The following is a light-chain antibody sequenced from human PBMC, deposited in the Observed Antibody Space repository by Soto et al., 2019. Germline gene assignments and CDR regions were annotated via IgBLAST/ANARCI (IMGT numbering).Light chain of an antibody. J-gene: IGLJ1*01. CDR3: SSYTSSSLLYV. Sequence: QSALTQPASVSGSPGQSITVSCTGTSSDVGGYNYVSWYQQHPGKAPKLMIYEVSNRPSGVSNRFSGSKSGNTASLTISGLQAEDEADYYCSSYTSSSLLYVFXTGTKVTVL. CDR2: EVS. V-gene: IGLV2-14*01. CDR1: SSDVGGYNY.